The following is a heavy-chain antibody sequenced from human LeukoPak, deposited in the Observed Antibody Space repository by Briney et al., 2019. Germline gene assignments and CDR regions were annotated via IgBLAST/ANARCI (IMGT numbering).Heavy chain of an antibody. V-gene: IGHV1-2*02. Sequence: ASVKVSCRASGSSFSDYNIQWVRQAPGQGLGWMGWINAKHGITEYAQKFQGRITVTRDTAISTAYMELSSLTSDDTAVYYCARDVIGDGLVYLVHWGLGTQITVAS. CDR2: INAKHGIT. J-gene: IGHJ4*02. D-gene: IGHD6-19*01. CDR3: ARDVIGDGLVYLVH. CDR1: GSSFSDYN.